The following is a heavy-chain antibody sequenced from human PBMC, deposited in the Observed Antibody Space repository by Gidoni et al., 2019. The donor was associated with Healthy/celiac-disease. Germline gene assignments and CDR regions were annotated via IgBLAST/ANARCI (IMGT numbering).Heavy chain of an antibody. Sequence: QVQLVESGGGVVQPGRSLRLSCAASGFTFSSYGMHWVRQAPGKGLEWVAVIWYDGSNKYYADSVKGRFTISRDNSKNTLYLQMNSLRAEDTAVYYCARVKQQWLVGDAFDIWGQGTMVTVSS. CDR2: IWYDGSNK. V-gene: IGHV3-33*01. CDR3: ARVKQQWLVGDAFDI. J-gene: IGHJ3*02. D-gene: IGHD6-19*01. CDR1: GFTFSSYG.